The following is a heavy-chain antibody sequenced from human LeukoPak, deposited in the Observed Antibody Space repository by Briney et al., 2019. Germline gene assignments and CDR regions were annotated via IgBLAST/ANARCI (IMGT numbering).Heavy chain of an antibody. CDR3: AKDRAKYQQGRGYFDY. CDR1: GFTFSSYA. CDR2: ISGSGGST. D-gene: IGHD2-2*01. Sequence: GGSLRLSCAASGFTFSSYAMSWVRQAPGKGLEWVSAISGSGGSTYYADSVKGRFTISRDNPKNTLYLQMNSLRAEDTAVYYCAKDRAKYQQGRGYFDYWGQGTLVTVSS. V-gene: IGHV3-23*01. J-gene: IGHJ4*02.